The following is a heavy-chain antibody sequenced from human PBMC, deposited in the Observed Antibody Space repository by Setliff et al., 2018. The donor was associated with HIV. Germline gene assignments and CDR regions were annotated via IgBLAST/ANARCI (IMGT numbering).Heavy chain of an antibody. CDR3: ARGGASSKYLDP. CDR1: GGFISSSSYY. D-gene: IGHD2-15*01. J-gene: IGHJ5*02. CDR2: ISDSGTT. Sequence: PSETLSLTCTVSGGFISSSSYYWSWIRQPPGKGLEWIAWISDSGTTNYNPSLKSRVTLSVDTSKNQFSLSLTSVTGADTAVYYCARGGASSKYLDPWGQGTLVTVSS. V-gene: IGHV4-61*01.